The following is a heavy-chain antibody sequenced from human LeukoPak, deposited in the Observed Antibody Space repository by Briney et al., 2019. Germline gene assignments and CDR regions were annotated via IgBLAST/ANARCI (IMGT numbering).Heavy chain of an antibody. D-gene: IGHD5-24*01. V-gene: IGHV3-23*01. CDR2: VFGSGVTT. CDR3: AKDRGDGYSYGDY. Sequence: PGGSLRLSCAASGFTFSRFAMSWVRQAPGKGLEWVSTVFGSGVTTYYADSVKGRFTISRDNSRNTLYLRMNSLRAEDTATYFCAKDRGDGYSYGDYWGQGTLVTVSS. J-gene: IGHJ4*02. CDR1: GFTFSRFA.